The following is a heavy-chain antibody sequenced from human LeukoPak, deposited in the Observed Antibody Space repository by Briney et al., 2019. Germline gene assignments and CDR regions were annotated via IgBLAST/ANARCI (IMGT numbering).Heavy chain of an antibody. CDR3: ARDWDGSGWSFDY. J-gene: IGHJ4*02. D-gene: IGHD6-19*01. Sequence: GGSLRLSCAASGFTFSNYWVSWVRQAPGKGLEWVANIKTDGSEKSYVDSVKGRFTISRDNAKNSLFLQMNSLRAEDTAIYFCARDWDGSGWSFDYWGQGTLVTVSS. CDR1: GFTFSNYW. V-gene: IGHV3-7*01. CDR2: IKTDGSEK.